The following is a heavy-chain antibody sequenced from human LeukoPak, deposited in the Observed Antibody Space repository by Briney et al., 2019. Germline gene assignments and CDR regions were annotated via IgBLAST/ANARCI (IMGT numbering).Heavy chain of an antibody. V-gene: IGHV5-51*01. J-gene: IGHJ4*02. D-gene: IGHD3-10*01. CDR3: ARLVGDDYPDY. Sequence: GESLQISCQGSGYSFTSYWIGWVRPLPGKGLEWMGIIYPGDSDTRYSPSFQGQVTISADKSISTAYLQWSSLKASDTAMYYCARLVGDDYPDYWGQGTLVTVSS. CDR1: GYSFTSYW. CDR2: IYPGDSDT.